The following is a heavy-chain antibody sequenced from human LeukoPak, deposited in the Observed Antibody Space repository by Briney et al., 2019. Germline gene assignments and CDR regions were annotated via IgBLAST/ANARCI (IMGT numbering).Heavy chain of an antibody. CDR3: ASRPTGFDWGPFDY. D-gene: IGHD5-12*01. V-gene: IGHV3-30*02. Sequence: GGSLRLSCAASGLTFNNYVIHWVRQPPGEGLEWVAFFRYDGNHEYYADSVKGRFTFSRDNSKNTLLLQMNSLRTEDTAVYYCASRPTGFDWGPFDYWGQGTLVTVSS. J-gene: IGHJ4*02. CDR1: GLTFNNYV. CDR2: FRYDGNHE.